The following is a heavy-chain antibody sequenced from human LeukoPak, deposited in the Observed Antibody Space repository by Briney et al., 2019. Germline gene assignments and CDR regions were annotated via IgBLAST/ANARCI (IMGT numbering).Heavy chain of an antibody. Sequence: PGGSLRLSCAASGFTFSSYGMHWVRQAPGKGLEWVAVIWYDGSNKYYADSVKGRFTISRDNSENTLYLQMNSLRAEDTAVYYCARRRGDNWFDPWGQGTLVTVSS. CDR1: GFTFSSYG. CDR3: ARRRGDNWFDP. V-gene: IGHV3-33*01. D-gene: IGHD3-10*01. CDR2: IWYDGSNK. J-gene: IGHJ5*02.